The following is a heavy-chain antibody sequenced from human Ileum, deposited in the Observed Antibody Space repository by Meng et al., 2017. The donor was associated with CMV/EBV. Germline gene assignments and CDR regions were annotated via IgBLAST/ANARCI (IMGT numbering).Heavy chain of an antibody. D-gene: IGHD5-18*01. CDR2: INHSGST. Sequence: YGGSFSGYYWSWIRQPPGKGLEWIGEINHSGSTNYNPSLKSRVTISVDTSKNQFSLKLSSVTAADTAVYYCARGYSYGFFLQFDPWGQGTLVTVSS. V-gene: IGHV4-34*01. CDR3: ARGYSYGFFLQFDP. J-gene: IGHJ5*02. CDR1: GGSFSGYY.